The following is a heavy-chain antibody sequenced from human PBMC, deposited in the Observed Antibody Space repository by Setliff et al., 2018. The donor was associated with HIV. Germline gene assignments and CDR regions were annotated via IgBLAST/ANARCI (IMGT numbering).Heavy chain of an antibody. J-gene: IGHJ4*02. CDR1: GGSISRSFYY. V-gene: IGHV4-39*07. CDR2: IFYSGNT. CDR3: AREVDYGDLPRCFDY. D-gene: IGHD4-17*01. Sequence: PSETLSLTCSVSGGSISRSFYYWGWLRQPPEKGLEWIGSIFYSGNTNYNPSLKSRVTISVDRSQNHFSLKLSSVTAADTAVYYCAREVDYGDLPRCFDYWGQGALVTVSS.